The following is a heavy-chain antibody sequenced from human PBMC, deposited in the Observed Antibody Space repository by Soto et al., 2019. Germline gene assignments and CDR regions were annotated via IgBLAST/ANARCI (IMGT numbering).Heavy chain of an antibody. CDR3: ARWVALWFGEFLSYGMDV. J-gene: IGHJ6*02. CDR2: INTGKGNT. D-gene: IGHD3-10*01. CDR1: GYNFTTYA. V-gene: IGHV1-3*04. Sequence: ASVKVSCKASGYNFTTYAIHWVRQAPGQRLEWMGWINTGKGNTKYSQKFQGRVTITRDTSVSTAYMDLSSLRSDDTAVYYCARWVALWFGEFLSYGMDVWGQGTTVTVSS.